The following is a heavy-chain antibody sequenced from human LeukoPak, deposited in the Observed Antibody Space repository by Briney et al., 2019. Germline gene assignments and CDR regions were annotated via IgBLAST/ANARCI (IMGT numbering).Heavy chain of an antibody. Sequence: SVKVSCKASGGTFSSYAISWVRQAPGQGLEWMGRIIPIFGTANYAQKFQGRVTITTDESTSTAYMELSSLRSEDAAVYYCARSPYFGVVTPDYWGQGTLVTVSS. CDR1: GGTFSSYA. V-gene: IGHV1-69*05. CDR2: IIPIFGTA. D-gene: IGHD3-3*01. J-gene: IGHJ4*02. CDR3: ARSPYFGVVTPDY.